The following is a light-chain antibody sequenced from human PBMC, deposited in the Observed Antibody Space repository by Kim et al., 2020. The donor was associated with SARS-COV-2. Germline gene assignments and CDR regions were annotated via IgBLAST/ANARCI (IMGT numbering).Light chain of an antibody. J-gene: IGLJ1*01. CDR2: DVS. V-gene: IGLV2-14*03. Sequence: GKSITIYGNGAISDVGGYKYGGWYQQHPGKAPKLMIYDVSNRPSGVSNRFSGSKSGNTASLTISGRQAEDEADYYCSSYTSSSTRVFGTGTKVTVL. CDR1: ISDVGGYKY. CDR3: SSYTSSSTRV.